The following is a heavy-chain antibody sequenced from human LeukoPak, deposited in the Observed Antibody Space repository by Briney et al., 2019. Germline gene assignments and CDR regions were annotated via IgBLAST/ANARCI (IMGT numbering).Heavy chain of an antibody. J-gene: IGHJ4*02. D-gene: IGHD2-2*02. Sequence: GGSLRLSCAASGFTFSSCGMHWVRQAPGKGLEWVAVISYDGTNKYYANSVKGRFTISRDNSKNTLYLQMNSLRAEDTAVYYCAKDSGIVVVPAAIESYYFDYWGQGTLVTVSS. V-gene: IGHV3-30*18. CDR1: GFTFSSCG. CDR2: ISYDGTNK. CDR3: AKDSGIVVVPAAIESYYFDY.